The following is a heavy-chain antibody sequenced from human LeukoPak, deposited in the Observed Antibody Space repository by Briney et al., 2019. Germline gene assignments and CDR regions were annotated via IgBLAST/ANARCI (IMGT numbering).Heavy chain of an antibody. CDR2: IYSGGST. CDR1: VFTVSSNY. D-gene: IGHD3-9*01. CDR3: ASSLRYFDWLPTTYYSDY. V-gene: IGHV3-66*02. J-gene: IGHJ4*02. Sequence: GGSLSLFCGACVFTVSSNYMSWVRQAPGKGLEWVSVIYSGGSTYYADSVKGRFTISRDNSKNTLYLQMNSLRAEDTAVYYCASSLRYFDWLPTTYYSDYWGQGTLVTVSS.